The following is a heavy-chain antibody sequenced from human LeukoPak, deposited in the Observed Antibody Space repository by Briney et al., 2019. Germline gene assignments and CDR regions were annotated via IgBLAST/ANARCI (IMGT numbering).Heavy chain of an antibody. CDR1: GFTFSSYA. Sequence: GSLRLSCAASGFTFSSYAMHWVRQAPGKGLERVAVISYDGSNKYYADSVKGRFTISRDNSKNTLYLQMNSLRAEDTAVYYCARDLGGGYFDYWGQGTLVTVSS. D-gene: IGHD3-16*01. J-gene: IGHJ4*02. CDR2: ISYDGSNK. CDR3: ARDLGGGYFDY. V-gene: IGHV3-30-3*01.